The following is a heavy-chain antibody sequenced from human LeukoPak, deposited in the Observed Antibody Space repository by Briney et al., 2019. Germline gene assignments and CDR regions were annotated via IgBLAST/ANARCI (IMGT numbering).Heavy chain of an antibody. V-gene: IGHV3-23*01. CDR3: ATYRQVLLPFES. D-gene: IGHD2-8*02. CDR2: IFPSCGEI. Sequence: GGSLRLSCIASGFTFSSYAMSWVRQPPGKGLEGVSSIFPSCGEIHYADSVGGRFTISRDNSKSTLSLQMNRLRAEDTAIYYCATYRQVLLPFESWGQGTLVTVSS. J-gene: IGHJ4*02. CDR1: GFTFSSYA.